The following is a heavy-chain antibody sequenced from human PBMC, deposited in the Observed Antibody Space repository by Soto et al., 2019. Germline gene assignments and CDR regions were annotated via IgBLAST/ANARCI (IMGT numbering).Heavy chain of an antibody. CDR3: MRGGWGDSPIDY. CDR2: INAKSGGT. D-gene: IGHD1-26*01. J-gene: IGHJ4*02. V-gene: IGHV1-2*02. Sequence: ASVKVSCKASGYTITAHLLHWVRQAPGQGLEWMGWINAKSGGTDYAQKFQGRITMTRDTSTNTVHMELNMLTSDDTAVYYCMRGGWGDSPIDYWGQGTQVTVSS. CDR1: GYTITAHL.